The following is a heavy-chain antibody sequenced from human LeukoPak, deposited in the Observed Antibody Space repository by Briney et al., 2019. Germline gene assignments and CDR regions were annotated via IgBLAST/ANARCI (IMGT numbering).Heavy chain of an antibody. J-gene: IGHJ4*02. CDR3: ARAYCSSTSCLDFDY. D-gene: IGHD2-2*01. V-gene: IGHV1-18*01. Sequence: ASVKVSCKASGYTFTSYGISWVRQAPGQGREWMGWISAYNGNTNYAQKLQGRVTMTTDTSTSTAYMELRSLRSDDTAVYYCARAYCSSTSCLDFDYWGQGTLVTVSS. CDR2: ISAYNGNT. CDR1: GYTFTSYG.